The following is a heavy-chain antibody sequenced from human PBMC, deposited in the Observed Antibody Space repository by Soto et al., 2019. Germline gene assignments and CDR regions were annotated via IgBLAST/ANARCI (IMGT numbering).Heavy chain of an antibody. J-gene: IGHJ5*01. D-gene: IGHD2-8*01. V-gene: IGHV4-4*07. CDR3: ARDAYPNWFDF. Sequence: QVPLQGSGPGLVKPSETLSLTCSVSGGSISSYYWSWIRQPAGKGLEWIGRISSGGSAIYNPSLKSRVTNSVDTSKNQFSLRLTSVTAADTAVYFCARDAYPNWFDFWGQGTLVTVSS. CDR1: GGSISSYY. CDR2: ISSGGSA.